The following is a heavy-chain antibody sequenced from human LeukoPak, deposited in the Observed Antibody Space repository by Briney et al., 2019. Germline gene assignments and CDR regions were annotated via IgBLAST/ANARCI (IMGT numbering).Heavy chain of an antibody. Sequence: SETLSLTCTVSGGSISDYYWGWIRQPPGKGLEWIGSIYYSGSTYYNPSLKSRVTISVDTSKNQFSLKLSSVTAADTAVYYCARHDYGDYNAFDIWGQGTMVTVSS. J-gene: IGHJ3*02. D-gene: IGHD4-17*01. CDR3: ARHDYGDYNAFDI. CDR2: IYYSGST. V-gene: IGHV4-39*01. CDR1: GGSISDYY.